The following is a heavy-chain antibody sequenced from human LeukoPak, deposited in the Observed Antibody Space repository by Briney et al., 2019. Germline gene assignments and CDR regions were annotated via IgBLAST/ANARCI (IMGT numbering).Heavy chain of an antibody. J-gene: IGHJ6*03. CDR2: IKQDGSEK. Sequence: GGSLRLSCAASGFTFSSYWMSWVRQAPGKGLEWVANIKQDGSEKYYVDSVKGRFTISRDNAKNSLYLQMNSLRAEDTAVYYCARDVYYYDSSGYYYYYYYMDVWGKGTTVTVSS. V-gene: IGHV3-7*01. CDR3: ARDVYYYDSSGYYYYYYYMDV. CDR1: GFTFSSYW. D-gene: IGHD3-22*01.